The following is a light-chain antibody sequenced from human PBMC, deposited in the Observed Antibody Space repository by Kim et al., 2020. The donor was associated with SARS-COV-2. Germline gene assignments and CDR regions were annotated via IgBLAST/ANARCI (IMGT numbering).Light chain of an antibody. CDR1: QSVLYSSNNNNY. CDR3: QQYGIHPPT. Sequence: ATINCRSSQSVLYSSNNNNYLAWYQQKPGQPPKLLIYGASTRESGVPDRFSGSGSGTEFTLTISSLQPEDFATYCCQQYGIHPPTFGQGTKVDIK. CDR2: GAS. V-gene: IGKV4-1*01. J-gene: IGKJ1*01.